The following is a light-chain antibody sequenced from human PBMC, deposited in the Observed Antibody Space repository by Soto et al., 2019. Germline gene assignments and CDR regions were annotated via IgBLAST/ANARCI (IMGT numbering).Light chain of an antibody. J-gene: IGKJ1*01. CDR3: QQYGSSPKT. CDR2: GAS. Sequence: EIVLTQSPGTLSLSPGERATLSCRASQSVSSSYLAWYQQKPGQAPRLLIYGASSRATSIPDRFSGSGSGTDFTLTISRLEPEDFAVYYCQQYGSSPKTFGQGTKVEI. CDR1: QSVSSSY. V-gene: IGKV3-20*01.